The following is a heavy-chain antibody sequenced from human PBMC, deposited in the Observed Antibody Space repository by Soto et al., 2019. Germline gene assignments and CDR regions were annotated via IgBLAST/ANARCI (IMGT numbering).Heavy chain of an antibody. D-gene: IGHD1-1*01. J-gene: IGHJ5*02. V-gene: IGHV3-23*01. Sequence: GGSLRLSCAASGFTFSSYAMSWVRQAPGKGLEWVSAISGSGGSTYYADSVKGRFTISRDNSKNTLYLQMNSLRAEDTAVYYCANRYNWNDWAWFDPWGQGTLVTVSS. CDR1: GFTFSSYA. CDR3: ANRYNWNDWAWFDP. CDR2: ISGSGGST.